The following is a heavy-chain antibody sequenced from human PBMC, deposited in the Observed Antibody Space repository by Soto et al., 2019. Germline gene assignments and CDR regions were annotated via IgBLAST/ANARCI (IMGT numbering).Heavy chain of an antibody. J-gene: IGHJ6*02. CDR2: IYSGGST. CDR1: GFTVSSNY. CDR3: ARASFRRGMDV. Sequence: GGSLRLSCGASGFTVSSNYMSWVRQAPGKGLEWVLVIYSGGSTYYADSVKGRFTISRDNSKNTLYLQMNSLRVEDTAVYYYARASFRRGMDVWGQGTTVTVSS. V-gene: IGHV3-53*01.